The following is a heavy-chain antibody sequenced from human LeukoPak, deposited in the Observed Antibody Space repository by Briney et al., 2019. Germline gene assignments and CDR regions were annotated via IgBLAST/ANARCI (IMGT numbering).Heavy chain of an antibody. Sequence: GRSLRLSCAASGFTFSSYDMHWVRQATGKGLEWVSAIGTAGDTYYPGSVKGRFTISRENAKNSLYLQMNSLRAGDTAVYYCARGAAAVLPYYYYYMDVWGKGTTVTISS. CDR1: GFTFSSYD. V-gene: IGHV3-13*01. CDR3: ARGAAAVLPYYYYYMDV. CDR2: IGTAGDT. J-gene: IGHJ6*03. D-gene: IGHD6-13*01.